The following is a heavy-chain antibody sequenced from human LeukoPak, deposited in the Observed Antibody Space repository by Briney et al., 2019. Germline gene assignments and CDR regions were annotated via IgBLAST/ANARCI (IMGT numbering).Heavy chain of an antibody. Sequence: GGSLRLPCGASGFTFSIYEMNWVGQAPGKGLEWVSYISSSGSTKYYADSMKGRFTISRDNAKNSLYLQMNSLRAEDTGVYYCARAEGLAMATLGHWGQGALVTVSS. J-gene: IGHJ4*02. D-gene: IGHD5-24*01. V-gene: IGHV3-48*03. CDR3: ARAEGLAMATLGH. CDR2: ISSSGSTK. CDR1: GFTFSIYE.